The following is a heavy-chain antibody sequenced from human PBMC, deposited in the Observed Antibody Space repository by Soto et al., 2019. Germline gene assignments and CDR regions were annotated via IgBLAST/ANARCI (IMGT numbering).Heavy chain of an antibody. D-gene: IGHD4-17*01. J-gene: IGHJ4*02. V-gene: IGHV4-59*08. Sequence: SVTLSVTYTVAGGSIGSYCWSWIRQPPGKGLEWIGYIYYSGSTNYNPSLKSRVTISVDTSKNQFSLKLSSVTAADTAVYYCARRYGPGFDYWGQGTLVTVSS. CDR2: IYYSGST. CDR1: GGSIGSYC. CDR3: ARRYGPGFDY.